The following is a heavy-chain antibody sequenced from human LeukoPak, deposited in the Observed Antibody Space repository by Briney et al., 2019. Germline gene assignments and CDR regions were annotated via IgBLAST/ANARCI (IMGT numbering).Heavy chain of an antibody. D-gene: IGHD2-15*01. CDR3: ARVHLPYCSGGTCYDLGY. Sequence: ASLNVSSKASGHTFTGDNMNWVRHAPAQGLEWMGWINPNSGGTNYAQKFQGRVTMTRDTSITTAYLELSGLRSDDTAIYYCARVHLPYCSGGTCYDLGYWGQGTLVTVSS. J-gene: IGHJ4*02. CDR1: GHTFTGDN. CDR2: INPNSGGT. V-gene: IGHV1-2*02.